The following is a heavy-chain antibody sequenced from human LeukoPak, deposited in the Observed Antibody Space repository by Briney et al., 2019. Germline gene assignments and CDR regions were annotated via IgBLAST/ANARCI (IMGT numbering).Heavy chain of an antibody. Sequence: PGGSLRLSCAASGFTFSSYAMSWVRQAPGKGLEWVAAMSYDGSNKYYADSVKGRFTISRDNSNNTLYLQMNSLRAEDTAVYYCARDHPEFDYWGQGTLVTVSS. CDR3: ARDHPEFDY. CDR2: MSYDGSNK. V-gene: IGHV3-30*03. J-gene: IGHJ4*02. CDR1: GFTFSSYA.